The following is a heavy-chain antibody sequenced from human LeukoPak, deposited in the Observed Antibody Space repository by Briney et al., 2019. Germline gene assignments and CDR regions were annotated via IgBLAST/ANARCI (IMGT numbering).Heavy chain of an antibody. CDR2: IYYTGST. Sequence: SETLSLTCTVSGGSISSYYWSWIRQPPGKGLEWIEYIYYTGSTKYNASLKSRVTISVDTSKNQFSLKLSSVTAADTAVYYCARLRPSIGAAGTFDYWGQGTLVTVSS. V-gene: IGHV4-59*08. CDR1: GGSISSYY. CDR3: ARLRPSIGAAGTFDY. J-gene: IGHJ4*02. D-gene: IGHD6-13*01.